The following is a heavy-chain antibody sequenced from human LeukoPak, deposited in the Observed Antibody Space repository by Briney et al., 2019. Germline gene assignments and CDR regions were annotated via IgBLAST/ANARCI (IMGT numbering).Heavy chain of an antibody. CDR2: IFHTGNT. V-gene: IGHV4-38-2*01. Sequence: ASETLSLACAVSGYSLGNGFYWGWIRQPPGKGLEWIGSIFHTGNTYYNPSLKSRLTISVDTSKNQFSLQLRSVTAADTAVYYCARLRYSGSSLGAFDYWGQGTLVTVSS. CDR1: GYSLGNGFY. D-gene: IGHD1-26*01. J-gene: IGHJ4*02. CDR3: ARLRYSGSSLGAFDY.